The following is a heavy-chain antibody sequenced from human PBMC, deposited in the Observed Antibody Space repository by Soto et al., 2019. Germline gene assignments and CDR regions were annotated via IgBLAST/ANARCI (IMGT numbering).Heavy chain of an antibody. J-gene: IGHJ4*02. D-gene: IGHD3-3*02. Sequence: SETLSLTCTVSGGSVSSDNYYWSWIRQPPGKGLEWIGYIYYNGATDYNPSLKSRLTISVDTSKNQFSLKLTSVTAADTAVYLCAGALTGLHFWGLGTLVTVS. CDR2: IYYNGAT. CDR3: AGALTGLHF. CDR1: GGSVSSDNYY. V-gene: IGHV4-61*01.